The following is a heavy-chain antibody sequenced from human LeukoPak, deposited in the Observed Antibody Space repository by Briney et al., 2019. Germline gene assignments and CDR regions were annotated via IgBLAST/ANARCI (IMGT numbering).Heavy chain of an antibody. Sequence: SETLSLTCTVSDGSISSSSYYWGWIRQPPGKGLEWIGTIYYSGSTNYNPSLKSRVTISVDTSKNQFSLKLSSVTAADTAVYYCARSGYSYGYYYFDYWGQGTLVTVSS. CDR3: ARSGYSYGYYYFDY. D-gene: IGHD5-18*01. V-gene: IGHV4-39*07. J-gene: IGHJ4*02. CDR2: IYYSGST. CDR1: DGSISSSSYY.